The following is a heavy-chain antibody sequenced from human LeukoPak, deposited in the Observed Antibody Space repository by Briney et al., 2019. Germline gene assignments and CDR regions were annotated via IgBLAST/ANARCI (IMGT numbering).Heavy chain of an antibody. CDR3: ARLGGEWEDY. CDR1: GYTFANYW. D-gene: IGHD1-26*01. J-gene: IGHJ4*02. V-gene: IGHV5-51*01. CDR2: IYPGDSDT. Sequence: GESLKISCKGSGYTFANYWLGWVRQMPGKGLEWMGVIYPGDSDTRYSPSFQGQVTISADKSISTAYLQWSSLKASDTAMYYCARLGGEWEDYWGQGTLVTVSS.